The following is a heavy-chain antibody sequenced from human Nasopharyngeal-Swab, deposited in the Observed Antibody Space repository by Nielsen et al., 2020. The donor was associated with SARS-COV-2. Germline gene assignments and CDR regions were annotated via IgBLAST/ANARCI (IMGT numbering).Heavy chain of an antibody. Sequence: SETLSLTRTVSGGSISSYYWSWIRQPPGKGLEWIGYIYYSGSTNYNPSLKSRVTISVDTSKNQFSLKLSSVTAADTAVYYCARALIDSSGWYGYYYYYGMDVWGQGTTVTVSS. J-gene: IGHJ6*02. CDR3: ARALIDSSGWYGYYYYYGMDV. D-gene: IGHD6-19*01. CDR2: IYYSGST. CDR1: GGSISSYY. V-gene: IGHV4-59*13.